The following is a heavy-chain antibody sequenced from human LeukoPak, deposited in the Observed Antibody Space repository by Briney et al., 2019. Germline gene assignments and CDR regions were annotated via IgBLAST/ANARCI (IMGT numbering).Heavy chain of an antibody. Sequence: GGSLRLSCAASGFTFSSYAMSWVRQAPGKGLEWVSSISSSTSYIYYADSVKGRFTISRDDAKNSLYLQMNSLRAEDTAVYYCARDPYCSSTSCHPTHAFDIWGQGTMVTVSS. J-gene: IGHJ3*02. CDR2: ISSSTSYI. V-gene: IGHV3-21*01. CDR3: ARDPYCSSTSCHPTHAFDI. D-gene: IGHD2-2*01. CDR1: GFTFSSYA.